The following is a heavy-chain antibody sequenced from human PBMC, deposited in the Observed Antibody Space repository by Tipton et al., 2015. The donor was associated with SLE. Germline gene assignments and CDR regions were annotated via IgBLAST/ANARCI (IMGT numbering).Heavy chain of an antibody. Sequence: QLVQSGGGLVPPGGSLRLSCAASGFTFSSYWMHWVRQAPGKGLVWVSRIFSDGSRTTYADSVQGRFTISRDNAKNTLYLLLDSLRAEDTAVYYCARGDYVGYYLDYWGQGTLVTVSA. CDR2: IFSDGSRT. J-gene: IGHJ4*02. D-gene: IGHD3-10*02. CDR1: GFTFSSYW. CDR3: ARGDYVGYYLDY. V-gene: IGHV3-74*02.